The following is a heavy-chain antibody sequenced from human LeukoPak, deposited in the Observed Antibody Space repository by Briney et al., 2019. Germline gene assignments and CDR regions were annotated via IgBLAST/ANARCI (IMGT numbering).Heavy chain of an antibody. V-gene: IGHV3-23*01. Sequence: PGGSLRLSCAASGLTFSIYTMNWVRQAPGKGLEWVSIINYNDDNKYYADSVQARFTISRDNSKNTVYLQMNSLRAEDTAIYYGAKDWHCPGVLCTTQSSLARYNDNWGQGTLVTVSS. CDR1: GLTFSIYT. D-gene: IGHD2-8*02. J-gene: IGHJ4*02. CDR3: AKDWHCPGVLCTTQSSLARYNDN. CDR2: INYNDDNK.